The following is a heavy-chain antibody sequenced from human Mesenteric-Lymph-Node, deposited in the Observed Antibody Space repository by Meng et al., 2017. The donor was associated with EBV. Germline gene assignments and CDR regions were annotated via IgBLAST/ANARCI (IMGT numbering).Heavy chain of an antibody. CDR1: GYTFTSSA. Sequence: QVPVGRSGAEVKKTGASVKVSCEASGYTFTSSAMHWVRQAPGQRLEWMGWINVGNGDTKYSQKFHGRVTITRDTSATTAYMELRSLTSEDTAVYYCARDSTGDSRRFDPWGQGTLVTVSS. D-gene: IGHD3-22*01. CDR3: ARDSTGDSRRFDP. CDR2: INVGNGDT. J-gene: IGHJ5*02. V-gene: IGHV1-3*01.